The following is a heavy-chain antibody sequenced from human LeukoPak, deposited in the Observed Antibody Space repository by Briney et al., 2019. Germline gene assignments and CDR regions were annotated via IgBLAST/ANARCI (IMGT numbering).Heavy chain of an antibody. CDR1: GFTFSSYS. Sequence: GGSLRLSCSASGFTFSSYSINWVRQAPGKGLEWVSIISGGGVTTYYADSVKGRFTISRDNSKNTVYLQMNSLRAEDTAVYYCARSVPGIRTFDYWGQGTLVTVSS. V-gene: IGHV3-23*01. D-gene: IGHD6-19*01. J-gene: IGHJ4*02. CDR3: ARSVPGIRTFDY. CDR2: ISGGGVTT.